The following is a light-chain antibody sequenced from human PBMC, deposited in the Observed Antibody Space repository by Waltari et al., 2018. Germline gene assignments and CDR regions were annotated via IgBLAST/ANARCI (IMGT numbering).Light chain of an antibody. CDR1: VLPKQS. Sequence: FELTQPPSVSASPGQTATTPCSGAVLPKQSLYWYQQKPGQAPVLLIYKDTERPSGIPERFSGSTSGTGTTVTLTIGGVQAEDEADYYCQSIDVDALTFGGGTKLTVL. CDR2: KDT. CDR3: QSIDVDALT. V-gene: IGLV3-25*03. J-gene: IGLJ2*01.